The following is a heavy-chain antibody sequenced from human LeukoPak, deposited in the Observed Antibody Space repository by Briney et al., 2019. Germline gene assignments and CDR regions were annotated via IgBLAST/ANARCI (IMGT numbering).Heavy chain of an antibody. D-gene: IGHD6-19*01. J-gene: IGHJ6*03. CDR1: GFTFENYA. Sequence: GSLRLSCAGSGFTFENYAMHWVRQAPGKGLEWVSLISWDGGSIYYADSVKGRFIISRDNKKKSLHLQLNNLRTEDTALYYCVKAGVAGTYYYFYYMDVWGKGTTVTVSS. CDR2: ISWDGGSI. V-gene: IGHV3-43D*03. CDR3: VKAGVAGTYYYFYYMDV.